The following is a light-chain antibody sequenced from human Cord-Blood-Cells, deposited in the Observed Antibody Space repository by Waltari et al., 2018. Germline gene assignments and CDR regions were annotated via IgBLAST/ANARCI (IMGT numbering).Light chain of an antibody. J-gene: IGLJ3*02. CDR1: SSDVGSYNL. V-gene: IGLV2-23*01. Sequence: SAPTHHASVPGSPGPSIPISCTRTSSDVGSYNLFSLYQQHPGKAPKLMIYEGSKRPAGVSNCFSGSKSGNTASLTISGLQAEDEADYYCCSYAGSSTWVFGGGTKLSVL. CDR3: CSYAGSSTWV. CDR2: EGS.